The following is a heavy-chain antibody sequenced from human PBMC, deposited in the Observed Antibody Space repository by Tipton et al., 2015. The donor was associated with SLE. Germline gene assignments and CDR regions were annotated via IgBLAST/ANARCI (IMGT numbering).Heavy chain of an antibody. D-gene: IGHD3-10*01. CDR3: ARVVRFGGIGI. J-gene: IGHJ4*02. V-gene: IGHV4-59*01. Sequence: TLSLTCTVSGGSISSYYWSWIRQPPGKGLEWIGYIYYSGSTNYNPSLKSRVTISVDTSKNQFSLKLSSVTAADTAVYYCARVVRFGGIGIWGQGTLVTVSS. CDR1: GGSISSYY. CDR2: IYYSGST.